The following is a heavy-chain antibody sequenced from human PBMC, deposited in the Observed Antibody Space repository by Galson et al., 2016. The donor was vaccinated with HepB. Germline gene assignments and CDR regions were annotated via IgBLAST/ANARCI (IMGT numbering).Heavy chain of an antibody. J-gene: IGHJ3*02. Sequence: TLSLTCTVSGGSISSASHFWSWMRQPAGKGLEWIGRIYTNGDTEYTDYNPSLKSRVTISVDTSKNQFSLKLNSVTAADTAVYYFARTNGPGSGNFDRLFDMCGQGTMVTVSS. CDR3: ARTNGPGSGNFDRLFDM. V-gene: IGHV4-61*02. CDR2: IYTNG. CDR1: GGSISSASHF. D-gene: IGHD1-7*01.